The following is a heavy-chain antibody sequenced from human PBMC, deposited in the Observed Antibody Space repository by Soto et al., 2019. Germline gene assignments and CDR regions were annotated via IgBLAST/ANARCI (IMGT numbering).Heavy chain of an antibody. CDR2: IFSNDEK. Sequence: SGPTLVNPTETLTLTCTVSGISLSNDRTGVSWIRQPPGKALEWLAHIFSNDEKSYSTSLKNRLTISKDTSKSQVVLIMTNMGPVDSGIYFGGRILRQKYYTTDYWSQGIQVTVSS. J-gene: IGHJ4*02. D-gene: IGHD1-26*01. CDR3: GRILRQKYYTTDY. V-gene: IGHV2-26*01. CDR1: GISLSNDRTG.